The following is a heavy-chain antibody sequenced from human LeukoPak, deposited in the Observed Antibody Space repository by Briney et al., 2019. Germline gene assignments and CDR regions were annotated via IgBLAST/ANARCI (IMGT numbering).Heavy chain of an antibody. V-gene: IGHV3-7*01. Sequence: GSLRLSCAASGFTFSSYAMHWVRQAPGKGLEWVANVKQDGSEKYYVDSVKGRFTISRDNAKNSLYLRMNSLRAEDTAVYYCARDSGYSSGWGFDYWGQGTLVTVSS. J-gene: IGHJ4*02. CDR2: VKQDGSEK. CDR3: ARDSGYSSGWGFDY. D-gene: IGHD6-19*01. CDR1: GFTFSSYA.